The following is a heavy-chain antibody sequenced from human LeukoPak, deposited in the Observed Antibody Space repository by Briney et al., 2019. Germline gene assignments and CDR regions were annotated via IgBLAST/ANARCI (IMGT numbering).Heavy chain of an antibody. D-gene: IGHD2-2*01. CDR1: GGSFSGYY. CDR3: ARESIVVVPALGWFDP. Sequence: PSETLSLTCAVYGGSFSGYYWSWIRQPPGKGLEWIGEINHSGSTNYNPSLKSRVTISVDTSKNQFPLKLSSVTAADTAVYYCARESIVVVPALGWFDPWGQGTLVTVSS. J-gene: IGHJ5*02. V-gene: IGHV4-34*01. CDR2: INHSGST.